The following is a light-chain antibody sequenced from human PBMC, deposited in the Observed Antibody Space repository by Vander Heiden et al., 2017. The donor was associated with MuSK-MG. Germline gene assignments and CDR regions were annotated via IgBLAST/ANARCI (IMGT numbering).Light chain of an antibody. CDR3: QQYYSPPFT. CDR1: QSVLYTSNNKNY. V-gene: IGKV4-1*01. CDR2: WAS. J-gene: IGKJ3*01. Sequence: DIVITQSPDSLVVSLGERATITCKSSQSVLYTSNNKNYLAWYQQKPGQPPKLLIYWASTRQSGVPERFSGSGSGTDFTLTINNLQAEDLAVYSCQQYYSPPFTFGPGTTVEIK.